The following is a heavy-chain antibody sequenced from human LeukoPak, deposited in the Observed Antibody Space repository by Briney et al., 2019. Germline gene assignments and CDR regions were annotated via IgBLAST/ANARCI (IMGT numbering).Heavy chain of an antibody. V-gene: IGHV1-8*01. CDR1: GYTFTSYD. J-gene: IGHJ4*02. Sequence: ASVKVSCKASGYTFTSYDINWVRQATGQGLEWMGWMNPNSGNTGYAQKFQGRVTMTRNTSISTAYMELSSLRSEDTAVYYCARATRAAAGQRVDYWGQGTLVTVSS. D-gene: IGHD6-13*01. CDR2: MNPNSGNT. CDR3: ARATRAAAGQRVDY.